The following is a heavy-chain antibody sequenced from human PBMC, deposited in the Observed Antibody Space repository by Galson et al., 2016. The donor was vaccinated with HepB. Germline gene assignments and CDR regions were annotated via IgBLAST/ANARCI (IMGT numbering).Heavy chain of an antibody. CDR3: ARHWDSTWYYFDY. J-gene: IGHJ4*02. CDR2: TYYRSKWYS. D-gene: IGHD1-7*01. CDR1: GDSVSSENAD. V-gene: IGHV6-1*01. Sequence: CAISGDSVSSENADWNWIRQSPSRGLEWLGKTYYRSKWYSDYAPSVKSRISITADTSKNQFSLQFNSVTPEDTAVYYCARHWDSTWYYFDYWGQGTLVTVSS.